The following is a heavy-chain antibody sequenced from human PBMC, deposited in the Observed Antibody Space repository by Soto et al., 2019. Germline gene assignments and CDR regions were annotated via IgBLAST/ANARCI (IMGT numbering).Heavy chain of an antibody. V-gene: IGHV3-64D*06. CDR3: VKVPNRQEDYDFWSGPDFDY. Sequence: PGGSLRLSCSASGFTFSSYAMHWVRQAPGKGLEYVSAISSNGGSTYYADSVKGRFTISRDNSKNTLYLQMSSLRAEDTAVYYCVKVPNRQEDYDFWSGPDFDYWGQGTLVTVSS. CDR2: ISSNGGST. D-gene: IGHD3-3*01. J-gene: IGHJ4*02. CDR1: GFTFSSYA.